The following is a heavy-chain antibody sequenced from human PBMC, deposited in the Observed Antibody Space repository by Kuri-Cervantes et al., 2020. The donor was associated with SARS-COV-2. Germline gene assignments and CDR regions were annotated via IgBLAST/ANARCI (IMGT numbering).Heavy chain of an antibody. Sequence: GSLRLSCTVSGGSISSYYWSWIRQPPGKGLEWIGYIYYSGSTNYNPSLKSRVTTSVDTSKNQFSLKLSSVTAADTAVYYCAGPNYDFWSGYYTGNYYYYMDVWGKGTTVTVSS. J-gene: IGHJ6*03. D-gene: IGHD3-3*01. CDR1: GGSISSYY. CDR2: IYYSGST. V-gene: IGHV4-59*01. CDR3: AGPNYDFWSGYYTGNYYYYMDV.